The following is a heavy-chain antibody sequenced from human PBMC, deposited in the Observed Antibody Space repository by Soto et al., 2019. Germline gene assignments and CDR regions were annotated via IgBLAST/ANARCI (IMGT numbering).Heavy chain of an antibody. CDR3: AGGVVVPAAPYYYYYGMDV. Sequence: QVQLQESGPGLVKPSGTLSLTCAVSGGSISSSNWWSWVRQPPGEGLRWIGEIYHSGSTNYNPSLKGRVTISVDKTKNQSPLKLSAVTAADTAVYYCAGGVVVPAAPYYYYYGMDVWGQGTTVTVSS. V-gene: IGHV4-4*02. CDR2: IYHSGST. D-gene: IGHD2-2*01. CDR1: GGSISSSNW. J-gene: IGHJ6*02.